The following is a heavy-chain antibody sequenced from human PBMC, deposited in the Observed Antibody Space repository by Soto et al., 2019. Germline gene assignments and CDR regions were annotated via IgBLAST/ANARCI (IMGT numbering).Heavy chain of an antibody. CDR2: INPNSGGT. CDR3: ARDGTRIRGYSGYDEPQKPSDYYYYYGMDV. J-gene: IGHJ6*02. V-gene: IGHV1-2*02. CDR1: GYTFTGYY. D-gene: IGHD5-12*01. Sequence: ASVKVSCKASGYTFTGYYMHWVRQAPGQGLEWMGWINPNSGGTNYAQKLQGRVTMTRDTSISTAYMELSRLRSDDTAVYYCARDGTRIRGYSGYDEPQKPSDYYYYYGMDVWGQGTTVTVSS.